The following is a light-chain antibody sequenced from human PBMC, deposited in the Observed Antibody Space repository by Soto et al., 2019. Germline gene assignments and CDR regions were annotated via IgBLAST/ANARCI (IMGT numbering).Light chain of an antibody. V-gene: IGKV3-15*01. CDR3: QHHHNWLLT. J-gene: IGKJ4*01. CDR2: SAS. Sequence: EIVMTQSPATLSVSPGERVTLSCRASQSLNNNLAWYQQKPGQAPRLLIYSASTRATGIPARFSGSGSGTEFTLTISSLQSEDFAVYYCQHHHNWLLTLGGGTKVEIK. CDR1: QSLNNN.